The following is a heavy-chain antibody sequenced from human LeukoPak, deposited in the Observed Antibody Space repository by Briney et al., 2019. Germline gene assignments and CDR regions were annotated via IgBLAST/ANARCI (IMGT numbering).Heavy chain of an antibody. CDR3: ARGGVAAAGPLDY. D-gene: IGHD6-13*01. Sequence: ASVKVSCKASGGTFSSYAISWVRQAPGQGLEWMGGIIPIFGTANYAQTFQGRVTITADESTSTAYMELSSLRSEDTAVYYCARGGVAAAGPLDYWGQGTLVTVSS. J-gene: IGHJ4*02. CDR1: GGTFSSYA. CDR2: IIPIFGTA. V-gene: IGHV1-69*13.